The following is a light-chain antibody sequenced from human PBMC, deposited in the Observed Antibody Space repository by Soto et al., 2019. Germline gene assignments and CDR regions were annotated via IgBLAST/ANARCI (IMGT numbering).Light chain of an antibody. Sequence: QSALTQPPSASGSPGQSVTISCTGTSSDVGGYNYVSWYQQHPGKAPKLMIYEVSKRPSGVPDRFSGSKSGNTASLTVSGLQAEDEAYYYSSSFAGSKKSFFGTGTK. CDR2: EVS. CDR1: SSDVGGYNY. J-gene: IGLJ1*01. CDR3: SSFAGSKKSF. V-gene: IGLV2-8*01.